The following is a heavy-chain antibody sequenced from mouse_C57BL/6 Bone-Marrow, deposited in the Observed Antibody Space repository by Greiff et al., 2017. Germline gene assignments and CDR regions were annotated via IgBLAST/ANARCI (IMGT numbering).Heavy chain of an antibody. J-gene: IGHJ4*01. CDR3: ARYRYYFDY. CDR2: IYPRSGNT. D-gene: IGHD1-2*01. CDR1: GYTFTSYG. Sequence: QVQLQQPGAELARPGASVKLSCKASGYTFTSYGISWVKQRTGQGLEWIGEIYPRSGNTNYNEKFKGKATLTADKSSSTAYMELLTLTSEATAVYFCARYRYYFDYWGQGTSVTVSS. V-gene: IGHV1-81*01.